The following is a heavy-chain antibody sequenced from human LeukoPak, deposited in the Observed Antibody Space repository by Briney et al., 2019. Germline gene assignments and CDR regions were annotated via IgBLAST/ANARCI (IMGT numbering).Heavy chain of an antibody. J-gene: IGHJ4*02. Sequence: SETLSLTCTVSGGSISSYYWSWIRQPPGRGLEWLGYIYYSGTSYYSPSLKGRLTISVDTSKNQFSLKLTSVTAADTAVYYCARGFYTPHYWGQGTLVTVSS. V-gene: IGHV4-59*01. D-gene: IGHD2-15*01. CDR3: ARGFYTPHY. CDR1: GGSISSYY. CDR2: IYYSGTS.